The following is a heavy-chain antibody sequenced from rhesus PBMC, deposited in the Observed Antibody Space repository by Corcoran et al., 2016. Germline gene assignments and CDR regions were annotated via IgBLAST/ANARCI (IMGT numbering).Heavy chain of an antibody. V-gene: IGHV4-106*01. Sequence: QVQLQESGPGLVKPSETLSLTCAVSGGSISDDYYLSWIRQPPGKGLVWIGYVYGSGGGTNYNPSRKYRVTISIDTYQNQFYLKLSSVTAADTAVYYCAGPDTAGVIDYWGQGVLVTGSS. D-gene: IGHD5-30*01. CDR1: GGSISDDYY. CDR2: VYGSGGGT. J-gene: IGHJ4*01. CDR3: AGPDTAGVIDY.